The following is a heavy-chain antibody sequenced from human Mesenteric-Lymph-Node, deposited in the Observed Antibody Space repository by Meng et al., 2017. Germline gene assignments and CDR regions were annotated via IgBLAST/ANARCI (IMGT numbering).Heavy chain of an antibody. D-gene: IGHD3-16*02. CDR3: ARVRETYDYVWGSYRLDY. J-gene: IGHJ4*02. CDR2: MSSSSSYI. Sequence: GESLKISCAASGFTFSSYSMNWVRQAPGKGLEWVSSMSSSSSYIYYADSVKGRFTISRDNAKNSLYLQMNSLRAEDTAVYYCARVRETYDYVWGSYRLDYWGQGTLVTVSS. V-gene: IGHV3-21*01. CDR1: GFTFSSYS.